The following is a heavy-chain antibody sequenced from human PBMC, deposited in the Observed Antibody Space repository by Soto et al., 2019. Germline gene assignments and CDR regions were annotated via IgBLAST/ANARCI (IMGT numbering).Heavy chain of an antibody. Sequence: VSGPTLVNPTQTLTLTCTFSGFSLSTSGEGVGWTRQPPGKALEWLALIYWDDDKRYSPSLKTRLSITKDTSKKQVVLTMTDMDPVDTGTYYCAHLLGGCSSAGCSPLRFDFWGQGTLVTVSS. CDR2: IYWDDDK. CDR3: AHLLGGCSSAGCSPLRFDF. V-gene: IGHV2-5*02. CDR1: GFSLSTSGEG. J-gene: IGHJ4*02. D-gene: IGHD2-2*01.